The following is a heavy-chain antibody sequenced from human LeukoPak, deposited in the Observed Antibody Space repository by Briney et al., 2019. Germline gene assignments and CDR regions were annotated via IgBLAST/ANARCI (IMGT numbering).Heavy chain of an antibody. D-gene: IGHD3-22*01. J-gene: IGHJ4*02. CDR1: GFTFSSYW. CDR3: TLDSSGYYYFDY. Sequence: GGSLRLSCTVSGFTFSSYWMSWVRQAPGKGLEWVSVIYSGGSTDYADSVKGRFTISRDNSKNMLCLQMNSLRADDTAVYYCTLDSSGYYYFDYWGQGTLVTVSS. V-gene: IGHV3-53*01. CDR2: IYSGGST.